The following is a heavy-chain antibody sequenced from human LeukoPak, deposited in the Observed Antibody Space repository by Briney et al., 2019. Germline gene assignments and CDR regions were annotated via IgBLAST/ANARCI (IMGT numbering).Heavy chain of an antibody. CDR2: ISYDGSNK. D-gene: IGHD1-26*01. V-gene: IGHV3-30*01. CDR3: ARDSLSGSYPVFDY. Sequence: GGSLRLSCAASGFTFSSYAMHWVRQAPGKGLEWVAVISYDGSNKYYADSVKGRFTISRDNSKNTPYLQMNSLRAEDTAVYYCARDSLSGSYPVFDYWGQGTLVTVSS. CDR1: GFTFSSYA. J-gene: IGHJ4*02.